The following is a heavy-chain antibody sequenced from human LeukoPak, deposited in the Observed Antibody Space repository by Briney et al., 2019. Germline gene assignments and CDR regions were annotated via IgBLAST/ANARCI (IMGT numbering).Heavy chain of an antibody. CDR1: GGSISSGGYY. CDR3: ARGPYYYGSGRPLDY. D-gene: IGHD3-10*01. Sequence: SQTLSLTCTVSGGSISSGGYYWSWIRQPPGKGLEWIGYIYHSGSTYYNPSLKSRVTISVDRSKNQFSLKLSSVTAADTAVYYCARGPYYYGSGRPLDYWGQGTLVTVSS. V-gene: IGHV4-30-2*01. CDR2: IYHSGST. J-gene: IGHJ4*02.